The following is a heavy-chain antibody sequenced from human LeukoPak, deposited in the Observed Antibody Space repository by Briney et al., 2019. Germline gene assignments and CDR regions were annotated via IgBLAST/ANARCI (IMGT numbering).Heavy chain of an antibody. CDR2: IYSGGST. V-gene: IGHV3-66*01. CDR3: ASSLMVRGVWRRQPRDY. Sequence: TGGSLRLSCAASGFTFSTYWMTWVRQAPGKGLEWVSVIYSGGSTYYADSVKGRFTISRDNSKNTLYLQMNSLRAEDTAVYYCASSLMVRGVWRRQPRDYWGQGTLVTVSS. D-gene: IGHD3-10*01. J-gene: IGHJ4*02. CDR1: GFTFSTYW.